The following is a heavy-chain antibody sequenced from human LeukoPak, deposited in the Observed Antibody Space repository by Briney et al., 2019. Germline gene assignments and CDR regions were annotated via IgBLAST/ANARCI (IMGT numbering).Heavy chain of an antibody. CDR1: GGSISSYY. J-gene: IGHJ4*02. CDR3: ARSGSYHYYFDY. Sequence: SETLSLTCTVSGGSISSYYWSWIQQPPGKGLEWIGYIYYSGSTNYNPSLKSRVTISVDTSKNQFSLKLSSVTAADTAVYYCARSGSYHYYFDYWGQGTLVTVSS. D-gene: IGHD1-26*01. V-gene: IGHV4-59*01. CDR2: IYYSGST.